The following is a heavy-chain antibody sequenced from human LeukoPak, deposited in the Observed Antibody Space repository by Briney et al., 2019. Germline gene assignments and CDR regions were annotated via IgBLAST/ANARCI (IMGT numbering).Heavy chain of an antibody. CDR2: INHSGST. CDR1: GGSFRGYY. V-gene: IGHV4-34*01. Sequence: SETLSLTCAVYGGSFRGYYWSWIPQPPGKGRKWIGEINHSGSTNYNPSLKSRVTISVDTSKNQFSLKLSSVTAADTAVYYCARGSRGYYSFDYWGQGTLVTVSS. J-gene: IGHJ4*02. CDR3: ARGSRGYYSFDY. D-gene: IGHD3-10*01.